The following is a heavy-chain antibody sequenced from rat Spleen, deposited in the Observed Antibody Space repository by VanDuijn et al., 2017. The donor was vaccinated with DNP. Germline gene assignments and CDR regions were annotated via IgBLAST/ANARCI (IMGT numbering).Heavy chain of an antibody. D-gene: IGHD3-1*01. CDR3: ARGAAPFDY. V-gene: IGHV5-7*01. CDR1: GFTFGDYY. J-gene: IGHJ2*01. Sequence: EVQLVESGGGLVQPGRSLKLSCAASGFTFGDYYMAWVRQAPTKGLEWVATISYDGSRTYYRDSVKGRFTISRDNAKSTLYLQMDSLRSEDTATYYWARGAAPFDYWGQGVMVTVSS. CDR2: ISYDGSRT.